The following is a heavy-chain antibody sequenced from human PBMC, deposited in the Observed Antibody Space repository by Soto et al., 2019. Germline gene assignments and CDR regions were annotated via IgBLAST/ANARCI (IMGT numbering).Heavy chain of an antibody. V-gene: IGHV2-5*02. D-gene: IGHD6-6*01. CDR1: GFSLSTNTVG. J-gene: IGHJ4*02. Sequence: QITLKESGPTLVKPTQTLTLTCTFSGFSLSTNTVGVGWIRQPPGKALEWLALIYWDDDKRYSPSLKSRLTITKNTSKNQVVLTMTNMNPVDTATYYCAHRLPSIGPFDYWGQVTLFTVSS. CDR2: IYWDDDK. CDR3: AHRLPSIGPFDY.